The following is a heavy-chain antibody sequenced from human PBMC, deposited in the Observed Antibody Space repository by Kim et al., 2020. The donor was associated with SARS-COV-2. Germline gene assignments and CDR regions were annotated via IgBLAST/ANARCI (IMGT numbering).Heavy chain of an antibody. Sequence: GGSLRLSCVASGFTFSNYGMTWVRQAPGGGLEWVSGITGSGDITAYADSVKGRFTISRDNSKNTLYLQMSSLRAEDTAIYYCANPRQPDYWGQETLVTVSS. V-gene: IGHV3-23*01. CDR1: GFTFSNYG. CDR2: ITGSGDIT. D-gene: IGHD6-13*01. J-gene: IGHJ4*02. CDR3: ANPRQPDY.